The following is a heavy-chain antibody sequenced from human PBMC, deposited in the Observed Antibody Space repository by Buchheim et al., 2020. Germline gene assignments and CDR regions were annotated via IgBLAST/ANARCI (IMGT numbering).Heavy chain of an antibody. Sequence: QVHLQESGPGLVKPSQTLSLTCTVSGDSISSSPYYWTSIRQHPGRGLEWIGYIYYTGGTHYNSSLTSRITISMDTSKNQFSLNLASVTAADTAIYYCTRGSTGYFYWGQGIL. D-gene: IGHD3-9*01. CDR3: TRGSTGYFY. V-gene: IGHV4-31*03. J-gene: IGHJ4*02. CDR2: IYYTGGT. CDR1: GDSISSSPYY.